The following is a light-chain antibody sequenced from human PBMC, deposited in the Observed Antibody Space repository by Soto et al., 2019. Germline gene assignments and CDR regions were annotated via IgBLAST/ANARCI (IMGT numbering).Light chain of an antibody. J-gene: IGKJ1*01. CDR3: QEYGSSRT. Sequence: EIVLTQSPGTLSLSPGERATLSCRASQSVSSNYLSWYQQKSGQAPRLLIYGTFSRATGIPDRFSGSGSGTDFTLTISRLEPEDFVVYYCQEYGSSRTFGQGTKVEIK. CDR1: QSVSSNY. V-gene: IGKV3-20*01. CDR2: GTF.